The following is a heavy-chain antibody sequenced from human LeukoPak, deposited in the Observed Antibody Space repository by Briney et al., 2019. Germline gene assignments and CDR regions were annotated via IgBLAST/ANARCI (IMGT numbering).Heavy chain of an antibody. Sequence: SETLSLTCTVSGGSISSYYWSWIRQPPGKGLEWIGYIYYSGSTNYNPSLKSRVTISVDTSKNQSSLKLSSVTAADTAVYYCARDSGSYYRGDAFDIWGQGTMVTVSS. V-gene: IGHV4-59*01. CDR2: IYYSGST. CDR1: GGSISSYY. J-gene: IGHJ3*02. CDR3: ARDSGSYYRGDAFDI. D-gene: IGHD1-26*01.